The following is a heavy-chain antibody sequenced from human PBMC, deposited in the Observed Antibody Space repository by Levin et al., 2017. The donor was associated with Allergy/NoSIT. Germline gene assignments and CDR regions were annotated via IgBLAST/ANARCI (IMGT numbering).Heavy chain of an antibody. V-gene: IGHV3-11*01. D-gene: IGHD5-18*01. CDR3: ARDPYSYGDEEGVATVY. CDR2: ISSSGSTI. CDR1: GFTFSDYY. J-gene: IGHJ4*02. Sequence: GGSLRLSCAASGFTFSDYYLSWIRQAPGKGLEWVSYISSSGSTIYYADSVKGRFTISRDNAKNSLYLQMNSLRAEDTAVYYCARDPYSYGDEEGVATVYWGQGTLVTVSS.